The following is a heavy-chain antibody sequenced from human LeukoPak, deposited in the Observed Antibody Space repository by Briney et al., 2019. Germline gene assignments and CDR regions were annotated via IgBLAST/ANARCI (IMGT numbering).Heavy chain of an antibody. D-gene: IGHD6-13*01. V-gene: IGHV3-30*02. CDR3: AEDWNGGYSSSPRGYYYYMDV. J-gene: IGHJ6*03. Sequence: GGSLRLSCAASVFTFSRYGMHWVRQAPGKGLEWVAFIRYDGSNKYYADSVKGRFTISRYNSKNTLYLQMNSLRAEDTAVYDCAEDWNGGYSSSPRGYYYYMDVWGKGTTVTVSS. CDR1: VFTFSRYG. CDR2: IRYDGSNK.